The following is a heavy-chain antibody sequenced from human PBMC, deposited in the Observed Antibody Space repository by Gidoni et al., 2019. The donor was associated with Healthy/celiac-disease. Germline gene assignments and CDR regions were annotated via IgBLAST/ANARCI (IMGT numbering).Heavy chain of an antibody. Sequence: VQLVQSGAEVKKPGSSVKVSCKASVGTFSSYAISWVRQAPGQGLEWMGGIIPIFVTANYAQKFQGRVTITADESTSTAYMELSSLRSEDTAVYYCARIPLAGNYYYYGMDVWGQGTTVTVSS. CDR3: ARIPLAGNYYYYGMDV. V-gene: IGHV1-69*01. J-gene: IGHJ6*02. D-gene: IGHD6-19*01. CDR2: IIPIFVTA. CDR1: VGTFSSYA.